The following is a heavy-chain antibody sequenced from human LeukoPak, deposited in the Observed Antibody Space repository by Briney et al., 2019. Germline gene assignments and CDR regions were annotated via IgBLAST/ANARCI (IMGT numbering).Heavy chain of an antibody. CDR1: GFTVSSYY. Sequence: GGSLRLSCAASGFTVSSYYMSWVRQAPGKGLEWVSVIYSGGSTYYADSVKGRFTISRDNSKNTLYLQMNSLRAEDTAVYYCARDPYYYDSSGYYSQGAFDIWGQGTMVTVSS. V-gene: IGHV3-53*01. CDR2: IYSGGST. J-gene: IGHJ3*02. CDR3: ARDPYYYDSSGYYSQGAFDI. D-gene: IGHD3-22*01.